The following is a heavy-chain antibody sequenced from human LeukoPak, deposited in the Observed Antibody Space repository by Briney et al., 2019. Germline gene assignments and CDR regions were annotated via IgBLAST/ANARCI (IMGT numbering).Heavy chain of an antibody. CDR2: IYSGGNT. J-gene: IGHJ4*02. CDR1: GFTDSNNY. V-gene: IGHV3-53*01. D-gene: IGHD5-12*01. CDR3: ARDRAGGYDVFDY. Sequence: PGGSLRLSCAVSGFTDSNNYRSWVRQAPANGLAWVSVIYSGGNTYYADSVRGRFTISRDNSKNTLYLQMNSLRVEDTAVYYCARDRAGGYDVFDYWGQGTLVTVSS.